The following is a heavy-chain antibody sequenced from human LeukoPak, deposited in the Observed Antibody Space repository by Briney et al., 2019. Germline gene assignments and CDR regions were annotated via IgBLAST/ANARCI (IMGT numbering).Heavy chain of an antibody. CDR3: AREQLADY. D-gene: IGHD6-6*01. Sequence: GGSLRLSCAASGFTFSSYAMSWVRQAPGKGLEWVSYISSSSSTIYYADSVKGRFTISRDNAKNSLYLQMNSLRAEDTAVYYCAREQLADYWGQGTLVTVSS. CDR1: GFTFSSYA. V-gene: IGHV3-48*01. J-gene: IGHJ4*02. CDR2: ISSSSSTI.